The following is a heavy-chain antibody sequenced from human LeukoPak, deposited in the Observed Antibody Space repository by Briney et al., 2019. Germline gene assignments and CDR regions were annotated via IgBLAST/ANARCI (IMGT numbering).Heavy chain of an antibody. V-gene: IGHV4-4*02. Sequence: SETLSLTCAVSGGSISSSNWWSWVRQPPGKGLEWIGEIYHSGSTNYNPSLKSRVTISVDKSKNQFSLKLSSVTAADTAVYYCARLYSSWYVAFDPWGQGTLVTVSS. CDR2: IYHSGST. J-gene: IGHJ5*02. CDR3: ARLYSSWYVAFDP. CDR1: GGSISSSNW. D-gene: IGHD6-13*01.